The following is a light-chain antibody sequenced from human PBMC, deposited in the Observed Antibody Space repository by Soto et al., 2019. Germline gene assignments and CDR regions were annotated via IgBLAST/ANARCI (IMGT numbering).Light chain of an antibody. CDR2: ENN. CDR1: SNDISPYNY. J-gene: IGLJ3*02. CDR3: GTWDKSLSAGV. V-gene: IGLV1-51*01. Sequence: QSALTQPASVSGSPGQSITISCIGTSNDISPYNYVSWYQQLPGTAPKLLIYENNKRPSGIPDRFSGSKSGTSATLGITGLQTGDEADYYCGTWDKSLSAGVFGGGTKLTVL.